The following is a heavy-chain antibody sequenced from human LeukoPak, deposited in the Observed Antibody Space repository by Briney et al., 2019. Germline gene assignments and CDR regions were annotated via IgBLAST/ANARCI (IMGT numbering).Heavy chain of an antibody. Sequence: GGSLRLSCAASGFTFSTYSMNWVRQAPGKGLEWVSYISSGSTTIYYADSVKGRFTISRDNAKNSLYLQMNSLRDEDTAVYYCARDRGSGRPGSFDYWGQGTLVTVSS. CDR3: ARDRGSGRPGSFDY. CDR2: ISSGSTTI. CDR1: GFTFSTYS. D-gene: IGHD2-15*01. J-gene: IGHJ4*02. V-gene: IGHV3-48*02.